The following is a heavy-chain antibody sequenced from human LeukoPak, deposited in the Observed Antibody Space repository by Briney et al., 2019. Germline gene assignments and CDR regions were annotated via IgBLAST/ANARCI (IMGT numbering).Heavy chain of an antibody. Sequence: GGSLRLSCAASGFTFSSHWMHWVRQAPGKGLVWVSRINSDGSSTSYADSVKGRFTISRDNAKNTLYLQMNSLRAEDTAVYYCARVSGGYCSSTSCYAGLIDYWGQGTLVTVSS. V-gene: IGHV3-74*01. CDR2: INSDGSST. D-gene: IGHD2-2*01. CDR3: ARVSGGYCSSTSCYAGLIDY. J-gene: IGHJ4*02. CDR1: GFTFSSHW.